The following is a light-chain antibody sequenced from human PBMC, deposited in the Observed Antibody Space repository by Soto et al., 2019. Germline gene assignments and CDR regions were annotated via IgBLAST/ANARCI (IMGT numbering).Light chain of an antibody. Sequence: QSALTQPASVSGSPGQSITISCTGADTDIGSFNYVSWYQQYPGKAPKLIIYDVSKRPSGIPDRFFGSKFGNTASLTISGLQAEDEADYYCCSYAGSFIFVFGTGTKLTVL. CDR1: DTDIGSFNY. V-gene: IGLV2-11*01. J-gene: IGLJ1*01. CDR2: DVS. CDR3: CSYAGSFIFV.